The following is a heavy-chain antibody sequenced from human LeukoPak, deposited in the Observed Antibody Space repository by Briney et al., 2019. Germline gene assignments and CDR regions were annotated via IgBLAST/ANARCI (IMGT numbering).Heavy chain of an antibody. CDR3: ARRIVPAGTAGFDF. Sequence: PSETLSLTCTVSGGSISSYYWSWIRQPAGKGLEWIGRIYSTGSTNYNPSLKSRVTMSVDTSKNQFSPRLRSVTAADTAVYYCARRIVPAGTAGFDFWGQGALVTVSS. CDR1: GGSISSYY. J-gene: IGHJ4*02. CDR2: IYSTGST. V-gene: IGHV4-4*07. D-gene: IGHD2-2*01.